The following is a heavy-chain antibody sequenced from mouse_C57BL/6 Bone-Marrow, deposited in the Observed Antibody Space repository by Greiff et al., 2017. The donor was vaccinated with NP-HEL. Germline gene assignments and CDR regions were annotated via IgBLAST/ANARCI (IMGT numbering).Heavy chain of an antibody. J-gene: IGHJ2*01. CDR1: GYTFTSYW. Sequence: QVQLQQPGAELVRPGSSVKLSCKASGYTFTSYWMDWVKQRPGQGLEWIGNIYPSDSETHYNQKFKDKATLTVDKSSSTAYMQLSSLTSEDSAVYYCARRLFITTVVAYYFDYWGQGTTLTVSS. CDR3: ARRLFITTVVAYYFDY. V-gene: IGHV1-61*01. CDR2: IYPSDSET. D-gene: IGHD1-1*01.